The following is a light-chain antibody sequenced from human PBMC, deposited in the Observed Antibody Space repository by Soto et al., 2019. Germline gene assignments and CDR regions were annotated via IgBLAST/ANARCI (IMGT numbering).Light chain of an antibody. CDR1: SSDIGDYNF. CDR3: SPYAGNNTFV. CDR2: EVK. V-gene: IGLV2-8*01. Sequence: QSAMTQPPSASGSPGQSVTVSCTRSSSDIGDYNFVSWYQQHPGKAPKLIIYEVKKRPSGVPDRFPASKSGNTASLTVSGLQDEDEAHYLCSPYAGNNTFVFGRGKKLTVL. J-gene: IGLJ2*01.